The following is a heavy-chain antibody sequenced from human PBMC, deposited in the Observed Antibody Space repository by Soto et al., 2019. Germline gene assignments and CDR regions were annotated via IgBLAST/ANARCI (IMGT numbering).Heavy chain of an antibody. CDR1: GFTFSSYW. CDR2: INSDGSST. Sequence: GGFLRLSCAASGFTFSSYWMHWVRQAPGKGLVWVSRINSDGSSTSYADSVKGRFTISRDNAKNTLYLQMNSLRAGDTAVYYCARVQRGGTVVYAFVGGTLGGSGMDVWGQGTTVTVSS. J-gene: IGHJ6*02. CDR3: ARVQRGGTVVYAFVGGTLGGSGMDV. V-gene: IGHV3-74*01. D-gene: IGHD2-8*01.